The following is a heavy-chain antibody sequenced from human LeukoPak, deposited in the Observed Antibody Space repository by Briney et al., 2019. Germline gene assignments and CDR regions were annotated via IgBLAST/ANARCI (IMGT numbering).Heavy chain of an antibody. CDR2: ISSSSSYI. J-gene: IGHJ4*02. CDR3: ARLGQNDILTGYYYDY. CDR1: GFTFSSYS. D-gene: IGHD3-9*01. V-gene: IGHV3-21*01. Sequence: GGSLRLSCAASGFTFSSYSMNWVRQAPGKGLEWVSSISSSSSYIYYADSVKGRFTISRDNAKNSLYLQMNSLRAEDTAVYYCARLGQNDILTGYYYDYWGQGTLVTVSS.